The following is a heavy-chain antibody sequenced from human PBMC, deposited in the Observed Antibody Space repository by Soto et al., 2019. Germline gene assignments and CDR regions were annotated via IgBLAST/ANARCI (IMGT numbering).Heavy chain of an antibody. J-gene: IGHJ6*02. D-gene: IGHD3-16*01. V-gene: IGHV1-3*01. CDR2: INAGNGNT. CDR1: GYTFTSYA. CDR3: ARVLMSTTSSPLSYFYGMDV. Sequence: ASVKVSCKASGYTFTSYAMHWVRQAPGQRLEWMGWINAGNGNTKYSQKFQGRVTMTRDTSTSTVYMELSTLRSEDTALYYCARVLMSTTSSPLSYFYGMDVWGQGTTVTVSS.